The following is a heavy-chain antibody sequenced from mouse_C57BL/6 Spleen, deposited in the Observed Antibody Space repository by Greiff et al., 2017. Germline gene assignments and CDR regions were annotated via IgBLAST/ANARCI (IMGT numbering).Heavy chain of an antibody. V-gene: IGHV1-82*01. CDR1: GYAFSSSW. Sequence: QVQLKQSGPELVKPGASVKISCKASGYAFSSSWMNWVKQRPGKGLEWIGRIYPGDGDTNYNGKFKGKATLTADKSSSTAYMQLSSLTSEDSAVYFCASPYDYEAWFAYWGQGTLVTVSA. D-gene: IGHD2-4*01. CDR3: ASPYDYEAWFAY. J-gene: IGHJ3*01. CDR2: IYPGDGDT.